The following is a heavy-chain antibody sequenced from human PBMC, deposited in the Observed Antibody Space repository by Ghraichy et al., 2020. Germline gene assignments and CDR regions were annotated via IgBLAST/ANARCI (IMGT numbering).Heavy chain of an antibody. V-gene: IGHV3-64D*06. CDR1: GFTFSNYA. CDR2: ITTDESST. J-gene: IGHJ6*02. Sequence: GGSLRLSCSTSGFTFSNYAMHWVRQAPGKGLEYVAAITTDESSTYYADSVKGRFTISRDHSKNTLYLQMSSLRAEDTAVYYCVTPYVGRSSGLYYYTMDVWGQGTTVTVSS. CDR3: VTPYVGRSSGLYYYTMDV. D-gene: IGHD1-26*01.